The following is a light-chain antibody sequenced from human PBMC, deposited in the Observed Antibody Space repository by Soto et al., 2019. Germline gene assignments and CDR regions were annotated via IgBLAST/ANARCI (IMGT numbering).Light chain of an antibody. CDR1: QSVTSNY. J-gene: IGKJ1*01. Sequence: EIVLTQSPGTLSLSPGERATLSCRASQSVTSNYLAWYQQKPGQPPRLLIFGASIRDTGIPDSFSGSGSGTDFTLTISRLEPEDFAVYYCQQYGSSPGTFGQGTKVEIK. CDR2: GAS. V-gene: IGKV3-20*01. CDR3: QQYGSSPGT.